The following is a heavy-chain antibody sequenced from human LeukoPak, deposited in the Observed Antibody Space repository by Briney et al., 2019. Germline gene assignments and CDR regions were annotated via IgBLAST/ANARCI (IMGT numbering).Heavy chain of an antibody. CDR2: IIPIFGTA. D-gene: IGHD2-15*01. Sequence: ASVKVSCKASGGTFSSYAISWVRQAPGQGLEWMGGIIPIFGTANYAQKFQGRVTITADESTSTAYMELSSLRSEDTAVYYCATSGPAKENYYMDVWGKGTTVTVSS. CDR1: GGTFSSYA. V-gene: IGHV1-69*13. J-gene: IGHJ6*03. CDR3: ATSGPAKENYYMDV.